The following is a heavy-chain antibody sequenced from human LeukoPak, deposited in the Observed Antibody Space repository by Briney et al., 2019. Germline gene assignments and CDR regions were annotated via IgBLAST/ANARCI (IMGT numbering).Heavy chain of an antibody. J-gene: IGHJ4*02. CDR1: GFTFSSYA. CDR2: ISGSGGHT. V-gene: IGHV3-23*01. D-gene: IGHD2-2*01. CDR3: AKGCSSTSCYVDY. Sequence: GGSLRLSCAASGFTFSSYAMSWVRQAPGKGLEWVSGISGSGGHTYYADSVKGRFTISRDNSKNTLYLQMNSLRAEDTAVYYCAKGCSSTSCYVDYWGQGTLVTVSS.